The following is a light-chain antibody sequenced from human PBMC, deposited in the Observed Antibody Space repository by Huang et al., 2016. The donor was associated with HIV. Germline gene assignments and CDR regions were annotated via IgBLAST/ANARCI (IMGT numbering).Light chain of an antibody. CDR2: AAS. CDR1: QGISNS. V-gene: IGKV1-NL1*01. CDR3: QQYYSTPT. J-gene: IGKJ1*01. Sequence: DIQMTQSPSSLSASVGDRVTITCRASQGISNSLAWYQQKPGKAPKLLLYAASRLESGVPSRFSGSGSVTDYTLTIITLQPEDFATYYCQQYYSTPTFGQGTNVAVK.